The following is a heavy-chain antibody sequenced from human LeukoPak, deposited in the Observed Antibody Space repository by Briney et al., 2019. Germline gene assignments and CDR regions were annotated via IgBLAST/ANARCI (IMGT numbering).Heavy chain of an antibody. V-gene: IGHV3-74*01. CDR3: ARGSSTVTTKDYFDP. Sequence: GGSLRLSCAASGLTFSSYWTHWVRQVPGKGLVWVARINPNGRGTSHGDSVEGRFTISRDNAENTLYLEMNSLRDDDTAVYYCARGSSTVTTKDYFDPWGQGIQVTVSS. CDR2: INPNGRGT. D-gene: IGHD4-17*01. CDR1: GLTFSSYW. J-gene: IGHJ5*02.